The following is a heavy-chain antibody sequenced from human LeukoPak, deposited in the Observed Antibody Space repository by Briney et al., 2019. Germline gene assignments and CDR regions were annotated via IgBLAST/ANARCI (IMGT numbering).Heavy chain of an antibody. CDR2: IHTSGST. CDR1: GGSISNYH. V-gene: IGHV4-4*07. CDR3: ARRDISSGWSFDY. J-gene: IGHJ4*02. Sequence: SETLSLTCTVSGGSISNYHWSWIRQPAWKGLEWIGQIHTSGSTNYNPPLKSRVTMSIDTPENQLSLTIRSVTAADTAVYYCARRDISSGWSFDYWGQGTLVTVSS. D-gene: IGHD6-19*01.